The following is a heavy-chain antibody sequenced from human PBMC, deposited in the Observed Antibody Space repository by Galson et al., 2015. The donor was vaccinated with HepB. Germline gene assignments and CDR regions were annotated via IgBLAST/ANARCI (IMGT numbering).Heavy chain of an antibody. CDR1: GYTLTELS. V-gene: IGHV1-24*01. CDR3: ATGPLGGVYAISFDY. Sequence: SVKVSCKASGYTLTELSMHWVRQAPGKGLEWMGGFDPEDGETIYAQKFQGRVTMTEDTSTDTAYMELSSLRSEDTAVYYCATGPLGGVYAISFDYWGQGTLVTVSS. CDR2: FDPEDGET. D-gene: IGHD2-8*01. J-gene: IGHJ4*02.